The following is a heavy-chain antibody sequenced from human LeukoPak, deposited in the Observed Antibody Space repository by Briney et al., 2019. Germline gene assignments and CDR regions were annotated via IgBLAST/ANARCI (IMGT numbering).Heavy chain of an antibody. J-gene: IGHJ4*02. Sequence: GGSLRLSCAASGFTFSSYAMTWVRQAPGKGLEWVSSISSGGDNTYDADSVRGRFTISRDNSKNTLYLQLNSLRAEDTAVYYCAKSHRGHCSTTTCDDEGDYWGQGTLVTVSS. CDR3: AKSHRGHCSTTTCDDEGDY. CDR1: GFTFSSYA. V-gene: IGHV3-23*01. D-gene: IGHD2-2*01. CDR2: ISSGGDNT.